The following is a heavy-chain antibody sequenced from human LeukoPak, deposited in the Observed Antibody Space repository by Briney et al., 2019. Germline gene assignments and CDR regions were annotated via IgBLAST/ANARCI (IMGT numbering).Heavy chain of an antibody. D-gene: IGHD2-2*01. Sequence: GGSLRLSCAASGFTFSNAWMSWVRQAPGKGLEWVGRIKSKTDGGTTDYAAPVKGRFTISRDDSKNTLYLQMNSLKTEDTAVYYCTTGAGNIVVVPAAETTYDAFDIWGQGTMVTVSS. CDR1: GFTFSNAW. J-gene: IGHJ3*02. CDR2: IKSKTDGGTT. CDR3: TTGAGNIVVVPAAETTYDAFDI. V-gene: IGHV3-15*01.